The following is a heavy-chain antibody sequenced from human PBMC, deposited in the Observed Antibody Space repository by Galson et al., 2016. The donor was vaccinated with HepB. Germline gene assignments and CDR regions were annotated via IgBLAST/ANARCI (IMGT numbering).Heavy chain of an antibody. V-gene: IGHV3-48*03. J-gene: IGHJ4*02. D-gene: IGHD6-13*01. CDR3: ARSKGIAAAVGTFDS. CDR1: GLTFSSYE. CDR2: IGRSGSPI. Sequence: SLRLSCAASGLTFSSYEMSWVRPGPGKGLEWVSYIGRSGSPIYYADSVQGRFTISRDNAKNSLYLQMNSLRAEDTAVYYCARSKGIAAAVGTFDSWGQGTLVTVSS.